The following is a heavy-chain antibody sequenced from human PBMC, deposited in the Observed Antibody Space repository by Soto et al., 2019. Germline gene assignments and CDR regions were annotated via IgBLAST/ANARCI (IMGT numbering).Heavy chain of an antibody. D-gene: IGHD3-3*01. CDR3: ARHRTIFGVVITENWFDP. Sequence: QVQLQESGPGLVKPSGTLSLTCAVSGGSISSSNWWSWVRQPPGTGLEWIGEIYHSGSTNYNPSLKSRVTISVDKSKNQFSLKLSSVTAADTAVYYCARHRTIFGVVITENWFDPWGQGTLVTVSS. J-gene: IGHJ5*02. V-gene: IGHV4-4*02. CDR1: GGSISSSNW. CDR2: IYHSGST.